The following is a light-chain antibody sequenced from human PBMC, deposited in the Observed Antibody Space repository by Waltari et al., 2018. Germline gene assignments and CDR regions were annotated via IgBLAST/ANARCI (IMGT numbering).Light chain of an antibody. V-gene: IGKV3D-15*01. Sequence: EIVLTHSQPTPSPSPGESATLSCRASPNLRSTFAWFQQKPGQPPRLLIYGTSTRAAGIPARFSGSGSGTDFSLTISSLQPEDFATYYCQQYDYWPWTFGQGTRVE. CDR1: PNLRST. J-gene: IGKJ1*01. CDR2: GTS. CDR3: QQYDYWPWT.